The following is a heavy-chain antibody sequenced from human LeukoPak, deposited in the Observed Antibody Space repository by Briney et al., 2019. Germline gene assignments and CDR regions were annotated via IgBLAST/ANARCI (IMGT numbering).Heavy chain of an antibody. CDR2: INPSGGST. CDR3: ARDKGWLQSRQAQVHYYYYYYMDV. J-gene: IGHJ6*03. V-gene: IGHV1-46*01. Sequence: ASVKVSCKASGYTFTSYYMHWVRQAPGQGLEWMGIINPSGGSTSYAQKFQGRVTMTRDMSTSTVYMELSSLRSEDTAVYCCARDKGWLQSRQAQVHYYYYYYMDVWGKGTTVTVSS. CDR1: GYTFTSYY. D-gene: IGHD5-24*01.